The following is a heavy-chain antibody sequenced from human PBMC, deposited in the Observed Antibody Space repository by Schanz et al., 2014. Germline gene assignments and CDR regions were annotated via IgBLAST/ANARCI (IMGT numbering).Heavy chain of an antibody. J-gene: IGHJ4*02. CDR1: GFTFSSYA. V-gene: IGHV3-23*01. CDR3: AKHVRSLTGNDY. CDR2: ITTGGNT. Sequence: EVQLLESGGGLVQPGGSLRLSCAASGFTFSSYAMTWVRQAPGKGLDWVSSITTGGNTYYRDSVKGRFIISRDNSKNTLYLQVNSLRAEDTAVYYCAKHVRSLTGNDYWGQGTLVTVSS. D-gene: IGHD3-9*01.